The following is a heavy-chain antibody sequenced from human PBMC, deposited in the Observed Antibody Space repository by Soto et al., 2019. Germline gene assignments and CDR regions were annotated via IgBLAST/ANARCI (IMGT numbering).Heavy chain of an antibody. V-gene: IGHV1-69*13. Sequence: GASVKVSCKASGGTFSSYAISWVRQAPGQGLEWMGGIIPIFGTANYAQKFQGRVTITADESTSTAYMELSSLRSEDTAVYYCARGYYDSSGYSNFDYWGQGTLVTGSS. CDR2: IIPIFGTA. D-gene: IGHD3-22*01. CDR1: GGTFSSYA. J-gene: IGHJ4*02. CDR3: ARGYYDSSGYSNFDY.